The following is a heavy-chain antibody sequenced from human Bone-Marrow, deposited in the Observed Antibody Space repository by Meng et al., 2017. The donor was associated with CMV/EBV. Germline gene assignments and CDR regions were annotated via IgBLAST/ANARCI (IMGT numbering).Heavy chain of an antibody. CDR3: ARDLGYCSSTSCFSFGMDV. V-gene: IGHV3-30-3*01. J-gene: IGHJ6*02. D-gene: IGHD2-2*01. CDR1: GFTFSTYA. CDR2: ISYDGSNK. Sequence: GGSLRLSCAASGFTFSTYAMHWVRQAPGKGLEWVAVISYDGSNKYYADSVKGRFTISRDNAKNSLYLQMNSLRAEDTAVYYCARDLGYCSSTSCFSFGMDVWGQGTTVTVSS.